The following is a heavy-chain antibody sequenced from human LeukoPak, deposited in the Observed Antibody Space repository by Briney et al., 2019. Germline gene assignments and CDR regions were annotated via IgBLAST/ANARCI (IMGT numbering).Heavy chain of an antibody. J-gene: IGHJ4*02. CDR1: GGSFSGYY. CDR3: ARRAGYCSSTSCYWAYYFDY. D-gene: IGHD2-2*01. V-gene: IGHV4-34*01. CDR2: INHSGST. Sequence: SETLSLTYAVYGGSFSGYYWSWIRQPPGKGLEWIGEINHSGSTNYNPSLKSRVTISVDTSKNQFSLKLSSVTAADTAVYYCARRAGYCSSTSCYWAYYFDYWGQGTLVTVSS.